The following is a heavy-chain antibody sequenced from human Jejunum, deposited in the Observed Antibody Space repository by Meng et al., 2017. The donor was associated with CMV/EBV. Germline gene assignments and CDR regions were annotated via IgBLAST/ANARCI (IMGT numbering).Heavy chain of an antibody. D-gene: IGHD1-1*01. Sequence: QVQLQESGPGLVKPSQTLSLTCTVSVDSISGGNYYWSWIRQPAGKGLEWVGRFYTRGSTHYNAALKGRVTVSVDTSKNQFSLQLTSVTDADTAVYYCARNEDGYFDYWGQGILVTVSS. CDR1: VDSISGGNYY. CDR3: ARNEDGYFDY. V-gene: IGHV4-61*02. CDR2: FYTRGST. J-gene: IGHJ4*02.